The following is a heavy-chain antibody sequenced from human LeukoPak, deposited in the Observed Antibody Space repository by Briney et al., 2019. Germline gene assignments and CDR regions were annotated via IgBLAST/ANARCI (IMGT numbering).Heavy chain of an antibody. CDR3: ARVLAFLGSSKSAFDI. Sequence: PSETLSLTCAVSGGSISSNNWWTWVRQSPGAGLDWTGEIYPSGSTNYNPSLKSRVTISVDKSNNQFSLKLNSVTAADTAVYYCARVLAFLGSSKSAFDIWGQGTMVTVSS. CDR2: IYPSGST. J-gene: IGHJ3*02. CDR1: GGSISSNNW. V-gene: IGHV4-4*02. D-gene: IGHD3-10*01.